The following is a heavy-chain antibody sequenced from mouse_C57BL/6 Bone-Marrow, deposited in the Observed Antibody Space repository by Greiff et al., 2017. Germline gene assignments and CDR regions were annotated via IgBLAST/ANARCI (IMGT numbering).Heavy chain of an antibody. CDR1: GYTFTSYW. Sequence: VQLQQPGAELVKPGASVKLSCKASGYTFTSYWMQWVKQRPGQGLEWIGEIDPSDSYTNYNQKFKGKATLTVDTSSSTAYMQLSSLTSEDSAVYDCAEGPLYAMDYWGQGTSVTVSS. CDR3: AEGPLYAMDY. J-gene: IGHJ4*01. D-gene: IGHD3-3*01. V-gene: IGHV1-50*01. CDR2: IDPSDSYT.